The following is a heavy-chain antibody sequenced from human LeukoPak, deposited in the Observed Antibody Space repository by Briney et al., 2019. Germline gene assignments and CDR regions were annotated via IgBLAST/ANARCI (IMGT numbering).Heavy chain of an antibody. D-gene: IGHD2-2*01. V-gene: IGHV3-20*04. CDR1: GFTFDDYG. Sequence: PGGSLRLSCAASGFTFDDYGMSWVRQAPGKGLKWVSGINWNGGSTGYADSVKGRFTISRDNAKNSLYLQMNSLRAEDTALYYCARALVVVPAAPVDAFDIWGQGTMVTVSS. J-gene: IGHJ3*02. CDR3: ARALVVVPAAPVDAFDI. CDR2: INWNGGST.